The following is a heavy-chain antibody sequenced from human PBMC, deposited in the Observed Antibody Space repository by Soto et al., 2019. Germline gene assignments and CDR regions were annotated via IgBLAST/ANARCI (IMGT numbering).Heavy chain of an antibody. Sequence: PGGSLRLSCAASGFTFSSYWMHWVRQAPGKGLVWVSRINSDGSSTSYADSVKGRFTISRDNAKNTLYLQMNSLRAEDTAVYYCARESEPLSGYWGDYYYYGMDVWDQGTTVTVSS. V-gene: IGHV3-74*01. CDR3: ARESEPLSGYWGDYYYYGMDV. D-gene: IGHD3-22*01. CDR1: GFTFSSYW. J-gene: IGHJ6*02. CDR2: INSDGSST.